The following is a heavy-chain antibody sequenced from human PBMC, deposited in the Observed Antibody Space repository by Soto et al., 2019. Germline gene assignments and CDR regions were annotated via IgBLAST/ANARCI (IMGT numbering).Heavy chain of an antibody. CDR2: INHSGST. CDR3: ASRYTLLGYDMDV. D-gene: IGHD2-2*02. V-gene: IGHV4-34*01. J-gene: IGHJ6*02. Sequence: SETLSLTCAVYGGSFSGYYWSWIRQPPGKGLEWIGEINHSGSTNYNPSLKSRVTISVDTSKNQFSLKLSSVTAADTGVYYWASRYTLLGYDMDVWGQGTTVTVSS. CDR1: GGSFSGYY.